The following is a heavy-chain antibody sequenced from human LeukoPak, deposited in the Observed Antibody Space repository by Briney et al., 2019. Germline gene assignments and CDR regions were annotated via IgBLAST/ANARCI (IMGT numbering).Heavy chain of an antibody. CDR1: GGSISSYY. Sequence: PSETLSLTCTVSGGSISSYYWSWIRQPPGKGLEWIGYIYYSGSTNYNPSPKSRVTISVDTSKNQFSLKLSSVTAADTAVYYCARFGGLRGDAFDIWGQGTMVTVSS. J-gene: IGHJ3*02. V-gene: IGHV4-59*01. D-gene: IGHD3-16*01. CDR3: ARFGGLRGDAFDI. CDR2: IYYSGST.